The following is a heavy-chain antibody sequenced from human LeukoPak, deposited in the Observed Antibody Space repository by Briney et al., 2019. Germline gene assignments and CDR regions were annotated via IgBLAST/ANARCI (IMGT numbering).Heavy chain of an antibody. Sequence: ASVNVSCKASGYTFTSYYMHWVRQAPGQGLEWMGIINPSGGSTSYAQKFQGRVTMTRDTSTSTVYMELSSLRSEDTAVYYCARESDTAMVRVAFDIWGQGTMVTVSS. CDR2: INPSGGST. J-gene: IGHJ3*02. V-gene: IGHV1-46*01. CDR1: GYTFTSYY. D-gene: IGHD5-18*01. CDR3: ARESDTAMVRVAFDI.